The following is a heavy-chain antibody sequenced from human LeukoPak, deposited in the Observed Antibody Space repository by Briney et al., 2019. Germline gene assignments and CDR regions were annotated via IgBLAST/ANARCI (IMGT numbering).Heavy chain of an antibody. J-gene: IGHJ4*02. CDR3: ARVVRYSYAGSDY. Sequence: SETLSLTCTVSGGSISSGDSYWSWIRQPPGKGLEWIGYIYYSGSAYYNPSLKSRVTMSVGTSKNQPSLKLSSLTAADTAVYYCARVVRYSYAGSDYWGQGTLVTVSS. CDR1: GGSISSGDSY. V-gene: IGHV4-30-4*01. CDR2: IYYSGSA. D-gene: IGHD5-18*01.